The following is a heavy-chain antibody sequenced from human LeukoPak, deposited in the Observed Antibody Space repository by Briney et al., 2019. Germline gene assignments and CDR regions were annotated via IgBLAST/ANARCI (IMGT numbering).Heavy chain of an antibody. J-gene: IGHJ5*02. V-gene: IGHV1-69*06. CDR3: ARAPPGYSSGWDNWFDP. CDR2: IIPIFGTA. D-gene: IGHD6-19*01. Sequence: SVKVSCKASGGTFSSYAISWVRQAPGQGLEWMGGIIPIFGTANYAQKFQGRVTITADKSTSTAYMELSSLRSEDTAVYYCARAPPGYSSGWDNWFDPWGQGTLVTVSS. CDR1: GGTFSSYA.